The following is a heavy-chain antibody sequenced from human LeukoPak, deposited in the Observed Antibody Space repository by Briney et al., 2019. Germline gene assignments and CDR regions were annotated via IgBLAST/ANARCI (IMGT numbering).Heavy chain of an antibody. D-gene: IGHD3-22*01. V-gene: IGHV1-2*02. Sequence: ASVKVSCKASGYTFTGYYMHWVRQAPGQGLEWMGWINPYNGGTNFAQKFQDRVTMTRDTSISTAYMELSRLRSDDTAVYYCARGYYYDSSGYYYGYWGQGTLVTVSS. J-gene: IGHJ4*02. CDR2: INPYNGGT. CDR3: ARGYYYDSSGYYYGY. CDR1: GYTFTGYY.